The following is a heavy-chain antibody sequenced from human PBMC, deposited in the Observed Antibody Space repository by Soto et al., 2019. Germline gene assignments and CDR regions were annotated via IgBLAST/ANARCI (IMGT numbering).Heavy chain of an antibody. Sequence: QVQLVESGGGVVQPGRSLRLSCAASGFTFSSYGMHWVRQAPAKGLEWVAVISYDGSNKYYADSVKGRFTISRDNSKNTLYLQMNSLRAEDTAVYYCAKSGYSGYSRYFYSDFDYWGQGTLVTVSS. J-gene: IGHJ4*02. CDR1: GFTFSSYG. CDR2: ISYDGSNK. D-gene: IGHD5-12*01. V-gene: IGHV3-30*18. CDR3: AKSGYSGYSRYFYSDFDY.